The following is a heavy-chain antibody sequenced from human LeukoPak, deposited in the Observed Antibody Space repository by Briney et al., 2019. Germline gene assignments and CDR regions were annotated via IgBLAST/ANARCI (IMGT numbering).Heavy chain of an antibody. V-gene: IGHV1-2*06. CDR1: GYTFTGCY. CDR2: LNPNSGGT. Sequence: GASVKVSCQASGYTFTGCYMYWVRQAPGRGLEWMGRLNPNSGGTHYAQKFQGRVTMTRDTSISTAYMELSRLRSDDTAVYYCARTSINPQWLASTNWFYPWGQGTLVTVSS. J-gene: IGHJ5*02. CDR3: ARTSINPQWLASTNWFYP. D-gene: IGHD6-19*01.